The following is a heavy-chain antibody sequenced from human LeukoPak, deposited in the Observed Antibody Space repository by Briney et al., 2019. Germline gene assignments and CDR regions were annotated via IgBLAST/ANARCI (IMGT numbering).Heavy chain of an antibody. CDR3: ARGHFDYGSGRYDMRFDP. J-gene: IGHJ5*02. D-gene: IGHD3-10*01. Sequence: SETLSLTCTVSGGSISSYYWSWIRQPPGKGLEWIGYIYYSGSTNYNPSLKSRVTISVDTSKNQFSLKLSSVTAADTAVYYCARGHFDYGSGRYDMRFDPWGQGTLVTVSS. V-gene: IGHV4-59*01. CDR1: GGSISSYY. CDR2: IYYSGST.